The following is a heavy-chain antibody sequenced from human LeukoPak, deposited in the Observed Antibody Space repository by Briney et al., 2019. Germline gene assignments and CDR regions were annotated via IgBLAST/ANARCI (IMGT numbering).Heavy chain of an antibody. D-gene: IGHD7-27*01. V-gene: IGHV4-59*02. CDR3: ASRKLGNDY. J-gene: IGHJ4*02. CDR2: IYQTGST. CDR1: GGSVSDYY. Sequence: PSETLSLTCTISGGSVSDYYWSWIRQSPGKGLEWIGYIYQTGSTSYRPPLKSRATIPADTSQKQLALKLSSVTAADTAVYYCASRKLGNDYWGQGTLVTVSS.